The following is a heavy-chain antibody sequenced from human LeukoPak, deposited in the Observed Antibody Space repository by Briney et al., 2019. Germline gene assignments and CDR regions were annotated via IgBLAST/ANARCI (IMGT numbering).Heavy chain of an antibody. CDR1: GFTFSNYA. V-gene: IGHV3-23*01. Sequence: GGSLILSCAASGFTFSNYAMSWVRQVPGRGLEWVSTISSRGDSTYDADSVKGRFTISRDNSKNSLYLQMNSVRAEDTAVYYCAPHYGSGSWYFDYWGQGTLVTVSS. J-gene: IGHJ4*02. D-gene: IGHD3-10*01. CDR2: ISSRGDST. CDR3: APHYGSGSWYFDY.